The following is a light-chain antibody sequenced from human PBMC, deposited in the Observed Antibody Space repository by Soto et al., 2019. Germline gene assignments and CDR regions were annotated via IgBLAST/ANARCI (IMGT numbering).Light chain of an antibody. CDR3: HQYNAYPWT. J-gene: IGKJ1*01. V-gene: IGKV1-5*01. Sequence: DIQMTQSPSTLSASVGDRVTITCRASQSISSWLAWYQQKPGKAPKLLMYDASSLDSGVPSRFSGSGSGTEFTITISSLQPDDFATYYCHQYNAYPWTFGQGTKVEIK. CDR2: DAS. CDR1: QSISSW.